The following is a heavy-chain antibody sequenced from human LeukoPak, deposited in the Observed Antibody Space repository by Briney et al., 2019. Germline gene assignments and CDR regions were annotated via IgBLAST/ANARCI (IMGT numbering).Heavy chain of an antibody. Sequence: QTGGSLRLSCAASGFTFSICWMQWARHAPGGGLVWLSTIRGRDGDTYYADSVKGRFTISRDNSKNTLYLQMNSLRAEDTAVYYCAKDTPRGYSCGYFDYWGQETLLTVSS. V-gene: IGHV3-23*01. D-gene: IGHD5-18*01. CDR1: GFTFSICW. CDR3: AKDTPRGYSCGYFDY. J-gene: IGHJ4*02. CDR2: IRGRDGDT.